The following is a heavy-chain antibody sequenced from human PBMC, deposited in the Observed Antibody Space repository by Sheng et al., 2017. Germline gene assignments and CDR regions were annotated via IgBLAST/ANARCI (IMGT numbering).Heavy chain of an antibody. CDR2: INHSGST. V-gene: IGHV4-34*01. CDR3: ARGIKAPTPAGSSSCWFDP. D-gene: IGHD6-6*01. Sequence: QVQLQQWGAGLLKSSETLSLTCAVYGGSFSGYYWSWIRQPPGKGLEWIGEINHSGSTNYNPSLKSRVTISVDTSKNQFSLKLSSVTAADTAVYYCARGIKAPTPAGSSSCWFDPWGQGTLVTVSS. CDR1: GGSFSGYY. J-gene: IGHJ5*02.